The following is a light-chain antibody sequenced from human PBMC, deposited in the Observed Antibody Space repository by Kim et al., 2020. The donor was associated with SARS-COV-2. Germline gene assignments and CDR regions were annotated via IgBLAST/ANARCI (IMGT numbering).Light chain of an antibody. Sequence: GKTVTNSCTRSSGTCANNYVQWYQQRPSSSPTTVIFEDKQRHSGVPHRFSGSVDSSSNSASLTISGLRPEDEADYYCQSYDGNTLVFGGGTQLTVL. V-gene: IGLV6-57*01. CDR1: SGTCANNY. J-gene: IGLJ3*02. CDR3: QSYDGNTLV. CDR2: EDK.